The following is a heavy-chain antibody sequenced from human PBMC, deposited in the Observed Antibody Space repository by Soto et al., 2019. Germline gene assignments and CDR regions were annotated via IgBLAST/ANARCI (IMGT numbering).Heavy chain of an antibody. V-gene: IGHV1-69*13. J-gene: IGHJ5*02. CDR2: IIPIFGTA. CDR3: AREGPSIYNWKYRWFDP. D-gene: IGHD1-7*01. Sequence: SVKVSCKASGGTFSSYAISWVRQAPGQGLEWMGGIIPIFGTANYAQKFQGRVTITADESTSTAYMEMSSLRSEDTAVYYCAREGPSIYNWKYRWFDPWGQGTLVTVSS. CDR1: GGTFSSYA.